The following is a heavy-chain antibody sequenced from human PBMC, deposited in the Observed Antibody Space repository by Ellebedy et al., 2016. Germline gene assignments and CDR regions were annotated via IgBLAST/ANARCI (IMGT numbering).Heavy chain of an antibody. CDR1: GGSFRGYY. V-gene: IGHV4-34*01. D-gene: IGHD1-1*01. J-gene: IGHJ2*01. CDR2: INRSGNT. Sequence: GSLRLXCALYGGSFRGYYWSWIRQSSGKGLEWIGEINRSGNTNYNPSLKSQVSMALDTSKNQFSLTLTSGPAAGTAVYFCARGHERSPRTFDLWGRGSLVTVST. CDR3: ARGHERSPRTFDL.